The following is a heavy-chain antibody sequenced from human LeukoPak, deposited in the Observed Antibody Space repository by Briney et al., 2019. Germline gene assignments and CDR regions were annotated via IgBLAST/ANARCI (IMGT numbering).Heavy chain of an antibody. CDR2: ISGSGGST. CDR3: AKILLWFGDPCGMDV. Sequence: PGGSLRLSCAASGFTFSSYAMSWVRQAPGKGLEWVSAISGSGGSTYYADSVKGRFTISRDNSKNTLYLQMNSLRAEDTAVYYCAKILLWFGDPCGMDVWGQGTTVTVSS. CDR1: GFTFSSYA. J-gene: IGHJ6*02. V-gene: IGHV3-23*01. D-gene: IGHD3-10*01.